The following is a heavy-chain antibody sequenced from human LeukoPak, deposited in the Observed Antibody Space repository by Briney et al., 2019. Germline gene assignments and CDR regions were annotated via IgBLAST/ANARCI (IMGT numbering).Heavy chain of an antibody. CDR2: IKTNTGNP. CDR1: GYTFTSYA. J-gene: IGHJ4*02. V-gene: IGHV7-4-1*02. CDR3: ARQDYYDSSGYSDY. Sequence: ASVKVSCKASGYTFTSYAMNWVRQAPGQALEWIGWIKTNTGNPTYAQGFTGRFVFSLDTSVSTAYLQISSLKAEDTAVYYCARQDYYDSSGYSDYWGQGTLVTVSS. D-gene: IGHD3-22*01.